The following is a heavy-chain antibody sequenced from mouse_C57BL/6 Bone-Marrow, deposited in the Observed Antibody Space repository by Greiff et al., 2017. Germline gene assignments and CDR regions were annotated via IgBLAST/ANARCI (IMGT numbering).Heavy chain of an antibody. V-gene: IGHV2-3*01. CDR3: AKLDYCGSFFDY. CDR2: LWGDGGT. J-gene: IGHJ2*01. Sequence: VQLVESGPGLVAPSQSLSITCTVPGFPLTSYGVSWVRQPPGKGLEWLGVLWGDGGTTTHSALMSRLSISKDNAKSQVFLKLNSLQTDDTDTYNCAKLDYCGSFFDYWGQGTTLTVSS. CDR1: GFPLTSYG. D-gene: IGHD1-1*01.